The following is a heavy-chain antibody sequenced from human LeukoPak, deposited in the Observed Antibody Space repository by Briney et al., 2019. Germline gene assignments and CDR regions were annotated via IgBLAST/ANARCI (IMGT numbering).Heavy chain of an antibody. D-gene: IGHD3-9*01. Sequence: SETLSLTCAVYGGSFSGYYWGWIRQPPGKGLEWIGEINHSGSTNYNPSLKSRVTISVDTSKNQFSLKLSSVTAADTAVYYCARGKRSVLTKSFDYWGQGTLVTVSS. CDR2: INHSGST. CDR1: GGSFSGYY. J-gene: IGHJ4*02. V-gene: IGHV4-34*01. CDR3: ARGKRSVLTKSFDY.